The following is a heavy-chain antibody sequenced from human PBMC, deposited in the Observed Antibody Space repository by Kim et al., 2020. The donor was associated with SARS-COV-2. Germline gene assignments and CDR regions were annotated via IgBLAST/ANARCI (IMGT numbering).Heavy chain of an antibody. D-gene: IGHD1-20*01. CDR2: IGTKADT. J-gene: IGHJ2*01. CDR1: GFTFSSYD. CDR3: ARGPIEEGIRATKGYFDL. Sequence: GGSLRRSCAASGFTFSSYDMHWVRQDTEKGLEWVSSIGTKADTYYPDSVKDRFTISRENAKDSFYLQMNSLRAEETAVYYCARGPIEEGIRATKGYFDLWGRGTVVTGSS. V-gene: IGHV3-13*04.